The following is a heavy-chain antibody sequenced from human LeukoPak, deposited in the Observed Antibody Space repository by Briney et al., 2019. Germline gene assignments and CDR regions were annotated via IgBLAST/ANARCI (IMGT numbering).Heavy chain of an antibody. J-gene: IGHJ5*02. Sequence: SETLSLTCTVSSGSISSHYWSWIRQPPGKGLEWIGYNYYSGSTNYNPSLKSRVTISVDTSKNQFSLKLSSVTAADTAVYYCARDTYYYDSSGYSNWFDPWGQGTLVTVSS. CDR2: NYYSGST. D-gene: IGHD3-22*01. CDR1: SGSISSHY. CDR3: ARDTYYYDSSGYSNWFDP. V-gene: IGHV4-59*11.